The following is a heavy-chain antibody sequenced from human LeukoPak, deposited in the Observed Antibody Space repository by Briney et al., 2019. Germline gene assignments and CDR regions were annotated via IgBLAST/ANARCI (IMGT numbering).Heavy chain of an antibody. Sequence: SETLSLTCTVSGGSLSSYYWSWIRETPGKGLEWVWHIYYIGSTNYNPPPMSRVTVSLATSKNKFSWKRRSVAGADTAVSYCARGVARSGLVYWGQGTQVTVSS. CDR2: IYYIGST. V-gene: IGHV4-59*01. J-gene: IGHJ4*02. CDR1: GGSLSSYY. D-gene: IGHD1-14*01. CDR3: ARGVARSGLVY.